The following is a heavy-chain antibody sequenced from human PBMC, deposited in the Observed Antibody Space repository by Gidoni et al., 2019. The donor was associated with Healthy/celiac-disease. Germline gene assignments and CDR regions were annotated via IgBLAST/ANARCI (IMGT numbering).Heavy chain of an antibody. CDR3: ARLGPVDTAMVPY. CDR1: GFTVSSNY. CDR2: IYSGGST. J-gene: IGHJ4*02. V-gene: IGHV3-53*01. D-gene: IGHD5-18*01. Sequence: EVQLVESGGGLIQPGGSLRLSCAASGFTVSSNYMSWVRQAPGKGLEWVSVIYSGGSTYYADSVKGRFTISRDNSKNTLYLQMNSLRAEDTAVYYCARLGPVDTAMVPYWGQGTLVTVSS.